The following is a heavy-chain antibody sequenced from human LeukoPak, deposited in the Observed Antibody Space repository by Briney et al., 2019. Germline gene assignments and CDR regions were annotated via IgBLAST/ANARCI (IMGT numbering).Heavy chain of an antibody. V-gene: IGHV3-30*03. J-gene: IGHJ4*02. Sequence: PGGSLRLSCAASGFTFSSYGMHWVRQAPGKGLEWVAVISYDGSNKYYADSVKGRFTISRDNAKNSLYLQMNSLRAEDTAVYYCAREVFESGSLYYFDYWGQGTLVTVSS. CDR3: AREVFESGSLYYFDY. CDR1: GFTFSSYG. CDR2: ISYDGSNK. D-gene: IGHD3-3*01.